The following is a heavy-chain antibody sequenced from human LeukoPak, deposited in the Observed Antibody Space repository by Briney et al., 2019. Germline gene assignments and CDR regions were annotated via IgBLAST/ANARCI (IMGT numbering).Heavy chain of an antibody. D-gene: IGHD3-3*01. CDR3: ARHGPTALRFLEWLLPFDY. J-gene: IGHJ4*02. Sequence: ASVKVSCKASGYTFTSYGISWVRQAPGQGLEWMGGIIPIFGTANYAQKFQGRVTITADESTSTAYMELSSLRSEDTAVYYCARHGPTALRFLEWLLPFDYWGQGTLVTVSS. CDR1: GYTFTSYG. V-gene: IGHV1-69*13. CDR2: IIPIFGTA.